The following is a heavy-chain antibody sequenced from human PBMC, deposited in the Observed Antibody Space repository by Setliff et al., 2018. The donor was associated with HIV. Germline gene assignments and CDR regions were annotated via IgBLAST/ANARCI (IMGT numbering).Heavy chain of an antibody. Sequence: SWVRQSQGKGLEWIGEINHSGYTNYNPSLKSRMTISVDMSKNQFSLKLTSVTAADTAVYYCARGRTVSEHWGQGTLVTVSS. CDR2: INHSGYT. CDR3: ARGRTVSEH. V-gene: IGHV4-34*01. D-gene: IGHD4-17*01. J-gene: IGHJ4*02.